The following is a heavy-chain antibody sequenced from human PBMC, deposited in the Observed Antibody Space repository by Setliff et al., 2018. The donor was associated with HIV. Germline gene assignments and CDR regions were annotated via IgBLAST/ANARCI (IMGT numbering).Heavy chain of an antibody. Sequence: SETLSLTCTVSGDTVSSRSYYWSWIRQPPGKGLEWIGYIYYSGSTNYNPSLKSRVTISVDTSKNHFSLKLRSVTAADTAVYYCAQLGMVDDFDYWGQGTLVTVSS. V-gene: IGHV4-61*03. CDR2: IYYSGST. CDR3: AQLGMVDDFDY. CDR1: GDTVSSRSYY. J-gene: IGHJ4*02. D-gene: IGHD1-1*01.